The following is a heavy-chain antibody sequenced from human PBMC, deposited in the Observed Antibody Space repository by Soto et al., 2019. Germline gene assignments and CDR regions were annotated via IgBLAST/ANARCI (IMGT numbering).Heavy chain of an antibody. CDR3: ARDPYYYGSGSYYFDY. D-gene: IGHD3-10*01. V-gene: IGHV4-59*12. Sequence: SSETLSLTCTVSGGSISSYYWSWIRQPPGKGLEWIGYIYYSGSTNYNPSLKSRFTISRDNSKNTLYLQMNSLRAEDTAVYYCARDPYYYGSGSYYFDYWGQGTLVTVSS. CDR2: IYYSGST. J-gene: IGHJ4*02. CDR1: GGSISSYY.